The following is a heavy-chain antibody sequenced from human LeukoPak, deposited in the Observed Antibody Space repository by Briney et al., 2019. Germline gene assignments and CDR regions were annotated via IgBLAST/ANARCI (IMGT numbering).Heavy chain of an antibody. D-gene: IGHD3-10*01. CDR1: GYTFTGYY. J-gene: IGHJ6*03. CDR2: INPNSGGT. CDR3: ASAGGGGSGSYSPHYYYMDV. Sequence: ASVKVSCKASGYTFTGYYMHWVRQAPGQGLEWMGWINPNSGGTNYAQKFQGRVTMTRDTSISTAYMELSRLRSDDTAVYYCASAGGGGSGSYSPHYYYMDVWGKGTTVTISS. V-gene: IGHV1-2*02.